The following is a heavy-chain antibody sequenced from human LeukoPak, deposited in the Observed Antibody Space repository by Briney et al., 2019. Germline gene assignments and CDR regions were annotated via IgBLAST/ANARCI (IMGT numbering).Heavy chain of an antibody. V-gene: IGHV3-23*01. CDR2: ISGSGGST. CDR1: GFTFSSYA. Sequence: GGSLRLSCAASGFTFSSYAMSWVRQAPGKGLEWVSAISGSGGSTYYADSVKGRFTISRDNSKNTLYLQMNSLRAEDTAVYYCARGVGGAMVTSYFDYWGQGTLVTVSS. J-gene: IGHJ4*02. D-gene: IGHD5-18*01. CDR3: ARGVGGAMVTSYFDY.